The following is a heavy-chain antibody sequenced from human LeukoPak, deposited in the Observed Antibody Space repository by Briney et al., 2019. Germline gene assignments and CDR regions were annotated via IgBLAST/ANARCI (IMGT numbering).Heavy chain of an antibody. CDR3: TTDRVTYYYDSSGYYDFDY. CDR2: IKSKNDGGTT. CDR1: GFTFSNAW. J-gene: IGHJ4*02. V-gene: IGHV3-15*01. Sequence: GGSLRLSCAASGFTFSNAWMSWARQATGKGLEWVSRIKSKNDGGTTDYAAAVKGRFTIPRDDSKNTLYLQMNSLKTEDTAVYYCTTDRVTYYYDSSGYYDFDYWGQGTLVTVSS. D-gene: IGHD3-22*01.